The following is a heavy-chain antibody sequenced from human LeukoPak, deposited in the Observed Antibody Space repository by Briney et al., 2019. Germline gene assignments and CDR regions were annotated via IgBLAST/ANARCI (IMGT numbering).Heavy chain of an antibody. J-gene: IGHJ4*02. V-gene: IGHV3-21*04. D-gene: IGHD5-24*01. Sequence: GGSLRLSCAASGFTFSSYSMNWVRQAPGKGLEWVSSISSSSSYIYYADSVKGRFTISRDNAKNSLYLQMNSLRAEDTAVYYCARDPGRWLQFRFFDYWGQGTLVTVSS. CDR3: ARDPGRWLQFRFFDY. CDR2: ISSSSSYI. CDR1: GFTFSSYS.